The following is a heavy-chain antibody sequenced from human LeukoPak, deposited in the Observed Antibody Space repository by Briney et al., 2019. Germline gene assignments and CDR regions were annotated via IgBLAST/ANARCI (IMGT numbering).Heavy chain of an antibody. D-gene: IGHD6-13*01. CDR2: IYYSGST. V-gene: IGHV4-59*01. CDR1: GGSISTYY. J-gene: IGHJ4*02. CDR3: ARGYSSSWYYFDY. Sequence: SETLSLTCTVSGGSISTYYWSWIRQPPGKGLEWIGYIYYSGSTNYNPSLKSRDTISVDTSKNQFSLKLSSVTAADTAVYYCARGYSSSWYYFDYWGQGTLVTVSS.